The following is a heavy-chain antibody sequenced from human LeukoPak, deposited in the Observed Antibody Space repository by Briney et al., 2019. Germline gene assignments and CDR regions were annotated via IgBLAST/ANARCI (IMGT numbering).Heavy chain of an antibody. CDR2: IWYDGTNK. D-gene: IGHD6-19*01. Sequence: PGGSLRLSCAASGFTFSSCGMHWVRQAPGKGLEWVAVIWYDGTNKYYADSVKGRFTISRDASKNTVFLQMNSLRVEDTAVYHCARGPIDKVVAGTFFGHWGQGTVVTVSS. CDR1: GFTFSSCG. J-gene: IGHJ4*02. CDR3: ARGPIDKVVAGTFFGH. V-gene: IGHV3-33*01.